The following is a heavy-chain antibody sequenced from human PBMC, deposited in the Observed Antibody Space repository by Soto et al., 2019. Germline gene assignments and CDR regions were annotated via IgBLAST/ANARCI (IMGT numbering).Heavy chain of an antibody. J-gene: IGHJ4*02. CDR1: GGSIISGDYY. V-gene: IGHV4-30-4*01. CDR3: ARAGYCSGGSCYSAPVFDY. CDR2: IYYSGST. D-gene: IGHD2-15*01. Sequence: PSETLSLTCTVSGGSIISGDYYLICIRQPPWNGLEWIGYIYYSGSTYYNPSLKSRVTVSVDTSKNQFSLKLSSVTAADTAVYYCARAGYCSGGSCYSAPVFDYWGQGTLVTVSS.